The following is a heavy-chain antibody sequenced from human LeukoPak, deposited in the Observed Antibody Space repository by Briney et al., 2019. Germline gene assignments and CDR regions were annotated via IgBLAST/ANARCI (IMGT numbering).Heavy chain of an antibody. CDR2: IYSGGST. J-gene: IGHJ4*02. V-gene: IGHV3-66*01. CDR1: GFTVSSNY. CDR3: AREMLDY. Sequence: GGSLRLSCGASGFTVSSNYMSWVRQAPGKGLEWVSVIYSGGSTYYADSVKGRFTISRDNSKNTLYLQMNSLRAEDTAVYYCAREMLDYWGQGTLVTVSS.